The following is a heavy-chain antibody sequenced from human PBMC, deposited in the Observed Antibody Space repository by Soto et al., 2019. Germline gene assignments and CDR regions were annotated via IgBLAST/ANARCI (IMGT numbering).Heavy chain of an antibody. CDR3: ARTSGYSSTDNWFDP. D-gene: IGHD6-13*01. CDR1: GYTFTSYG. Sequence: GASVKVSCKASGYTFTSYGISWVRQSPGQGLEWMGWISAYNGNTNNAQKFQGRVAVTTDTSTSTAYMELMNLRSDDTAVYYCARTSGYSSTDNWFDPWG. V-gene: IGHV1-18*01. J-gene: IGHJ5*02. CDR2: ISAYNGNT.